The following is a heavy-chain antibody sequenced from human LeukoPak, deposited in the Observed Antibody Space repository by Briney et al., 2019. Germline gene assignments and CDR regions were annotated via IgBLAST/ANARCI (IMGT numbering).Heavy chain of an antibody. Sequence: GRSLRLSCAASGFTFSSYAMSWVRQAQGKGLEWVSAISGSGGSTYYADSVKGRFTIYRDNSKNTLYLQMNRLRAEDTAVYYCAIEKTYYGSGNYFESWGQGTLVTVSS. CDR2: ISGSGGST. V-gene: IGHV3-23*01. CDR3: AIEKTYYGSGNYFES. CDR1: GFTFSSYA. J-gene: IGHJ4*02. D-gene: IGHD3-10*01.